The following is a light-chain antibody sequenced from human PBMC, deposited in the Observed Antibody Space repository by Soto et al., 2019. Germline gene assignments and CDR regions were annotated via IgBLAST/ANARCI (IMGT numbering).Light chain of an antibody. J-gene: IGKJ4*01. CDR2: GAS. CDR1: QSVSSSY. Sequence: EIVLTQSPGTLSLSPGERATLSCRASQSVSSSYLAWYQQKPGQAPRLLIYGASSRATGIPDRFSGSGSGTDFTLTISRLEPEDFAVYYCQQRFNWPGLTFGGGTKVEIK. CDR3: QQRFNWPGLT. V-gene: IGKV3D-20*02.